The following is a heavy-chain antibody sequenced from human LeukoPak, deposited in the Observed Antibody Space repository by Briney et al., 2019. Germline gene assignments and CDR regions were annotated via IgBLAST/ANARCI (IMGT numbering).Heavy chain of an antibody. CDR3: GGRRV. J-gene: IGHJ3*01. D-gene: IGHD3-16*01. Sequence: GGSLRLSCAASGFTFSSYWMSWVRQAPGKGLEWVGRVRSKSDAGTMDYAAHVEGRFTISRDDSKNMVFLDMNSLKSEDTGVYYCGGRRVWGNGTVVTVSS. V-gene: IGHV3-15*01. CDR2: VRSKSDAGTM. CDR1: GFTFSSYW.